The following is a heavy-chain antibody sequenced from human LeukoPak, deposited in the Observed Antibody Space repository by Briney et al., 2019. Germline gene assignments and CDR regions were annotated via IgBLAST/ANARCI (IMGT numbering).Heavy chain of an antibody. Sequence: PSETLSLTCSVSGGSISSGDYYWSWLRQPPGKGLEWIGYIYYSGSTNSNPSLKSRVTISVDTSKNQFSLKLSSVTAADPDVYYRARRMVRGVTFDYWGQGTPVTVSS. CDR3: ARRMVRGVTFDY. J-gene: IGHJ4*02. D-gene: IGHD3-10*01. V-gene: IGHV4-61*08. CDR1: GGSISSGDYY. CDR2: IYYSGST.